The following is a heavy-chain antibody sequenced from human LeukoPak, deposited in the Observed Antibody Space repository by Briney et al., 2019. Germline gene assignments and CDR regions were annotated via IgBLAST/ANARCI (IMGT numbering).Heavy chain of an antibody. J-gene: IGHJ4*02. CDR3: ASAPGYCSGGSCYGDFDY. D-gene: IGHD2-15*01. CDR1: GGTFSSYA. Sequence: SVKVSCKASGGTFSSYAISWVRQAPGQGLEWMGRIIPILGIANYAQKFQGRVTITADKSTSTAYMELSSLRSEDTAVYYCASAPGYCSGGSCYGDFDYWGQGTLVTVSS. CDR2: IIPILGIA. V-gene: IGHV1-69*04.